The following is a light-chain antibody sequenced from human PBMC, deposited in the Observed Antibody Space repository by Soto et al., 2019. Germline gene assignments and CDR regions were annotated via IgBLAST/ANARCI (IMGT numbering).Light chain of an antibody. CDR2: AAS. CDR3: QQSYIIPRT. CDR1: QNINAY. V-gene: IGKV1-39*01. J-gene: IGKJ2*02. Sequence: DIQMNQSPSSLSASVGDRATITCRASQNINAYVNWYQPKSGKAPELLIYAASNLQSGVPPRFSGSGSGTEFALIITSLQPEDSATYDCQQSYIIPRTFGQGTKVDIK.